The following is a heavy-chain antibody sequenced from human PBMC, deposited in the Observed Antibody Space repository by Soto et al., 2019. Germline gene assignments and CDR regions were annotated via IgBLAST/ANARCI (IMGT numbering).Heavy chain of an antibody. CDR1: GFTFSSYG. D-gene: IGHD3-22*01. V-gene: IGHV3-30*03. CDR2: ISYDGSNK. CDR3: ARGDFSSGRFDY. J-gene: IGHJ4*02. Sequence: QVQLVESWGGVVQPRRSLRLSCAASGFTFSSYGIHWVRQAPGKGLEWVAVISYDGSNKYYADSVKGRFTISRDNSKNTLYLQMNSLRAEDTTVYYCARGDFSSGRFDYWGQGTLVTVSS.